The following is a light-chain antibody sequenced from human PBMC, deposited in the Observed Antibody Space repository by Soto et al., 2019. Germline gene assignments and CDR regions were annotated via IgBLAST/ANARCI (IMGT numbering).Light chain of an antibody. CDR1: QTIMTY. CDR3: QESYYPTPT. J-gene: IGKJ1*01. V-gene: IGKV1-39*01. CDR2: AAS. Sequence: DTQMTLNPDSLSASLGWECTITCRASQTIMTYLNWYQLKPVKPPRLLIYAASSLQSGVQSRFSGSGSGTDFTLTISMLQPEDFITYCCQESYYPTPTFGQGGKVDIK.